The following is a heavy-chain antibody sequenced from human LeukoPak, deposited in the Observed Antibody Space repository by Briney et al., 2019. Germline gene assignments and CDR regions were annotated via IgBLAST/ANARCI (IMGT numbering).Heavy chain of an antibody. CDR1: GYTFTGYY. D-gene: IGHD1-26*01. J-gene: IGHJ5*02. CDR3: AREGRVGATWGRYNWFDP. CDR2: INPNSGGT. V-gene: IGHV1-2*02. Sequence: ASVKVSCKASGYTFTGYYMHWVRLAPGQGLEWMGWINPNSGGTNYAQKFQGRVTMTRDTSISTAYMEPSRLRSDDTAVYYCAREGRVGATWGRYNWFDPWGQGTLVTVSS.